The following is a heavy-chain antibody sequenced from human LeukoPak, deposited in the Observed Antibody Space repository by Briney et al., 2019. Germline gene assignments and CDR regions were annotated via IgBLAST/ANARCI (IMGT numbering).Heavy chain of an antibody. Sequence: TSETLSLTCTVSGGSISSSSYYWGWIRQPPGKGLEWIGSIYYSGSTYYNPSLKSRVTISVDTSKNQFSLKLSSVTATDTAVYYCARQDLGGGYAIDYWGQGTLVTVSS. CDR2: IYYSGST. CDR1: GGSISSSSYY. CDR3: ARQDLGGGYAIDY. V-gene: IGHV4-39*01. J-gene: IGHJ4*02. D-gene: IGHD5-12*01.